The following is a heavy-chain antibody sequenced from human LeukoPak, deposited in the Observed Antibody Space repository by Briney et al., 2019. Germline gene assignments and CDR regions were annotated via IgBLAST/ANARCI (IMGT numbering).Heavy chain of an antibody. J-gene: IGHJ4*02. D-gene: IGHD1-26*01. CDR3: ASISGSYPSTIDY. CDR2: IYYSGST. Sequence: PSETLSLTCTVSGGSISSSSYYWGWIRQPPGKGLEWIGSIYYSGSTYYNPSLKSRVTISVDTSKNQFSLKLSSVTAADTAVYYCASISGSYPSTIDYWGQGTLVTVSS. V-gene: IGHV4-39*01. CDR1: GGSISSSSYY.